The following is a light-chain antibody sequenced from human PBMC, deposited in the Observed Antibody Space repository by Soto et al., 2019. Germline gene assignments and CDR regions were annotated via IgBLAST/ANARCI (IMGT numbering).Light chain of an antibody. CDR3: QHYDHLPPFT. Sequence: DIQMTQSPSSLSASVGDRVTITCQASQDLRKYLNWYQQKPGRAPKLLIYDASNLETGVPSRFSGSGYGTDFTITISSLQPEDIATYYCQHYDHLPPFTFGPGTKVAIK. V-gene: IGKV1-33*01. CDR2: DAS. CDR1: QDLRKY. J-gene: IGKJ3*01.